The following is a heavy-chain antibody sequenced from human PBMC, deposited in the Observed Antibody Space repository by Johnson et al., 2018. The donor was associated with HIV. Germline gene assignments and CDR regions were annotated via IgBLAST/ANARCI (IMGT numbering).Heavy chain of an antibody. CDR3: ASQLGATGAFDI. CDR1: GFTFSSYA. V-gene: IGHV3-23*04. CDR2: ISGSGSTI. J-gene: IGHJ3*02. Sequence: VQLVESGGGLVQPGGSLRLSCAASGFTFSSYAMSWVRQAPGKGLEWVSAISGSGSTIYYADSVKGRFTISRDNAKNSLYLQMNSLRAEDTALYYCASQLGATGAFDIWGQGTMVTVSS. D-gene: IGHD1-26*01.